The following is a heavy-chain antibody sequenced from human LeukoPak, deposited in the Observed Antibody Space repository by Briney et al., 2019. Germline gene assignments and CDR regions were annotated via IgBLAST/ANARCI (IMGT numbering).Heavy chain of an antibody. D-gene: IGHD3-3*01. CDR1: GYTFTGYY. CDR2: INPNSGGT. Sequence: WASVKVSCKASGYTFTGYYMHWVRQAPGQGLEWMGWINPNSGGTNYAQKFQGRVTMTRDTSISTAYMELSRLRSDDTAVYYCARGNVLRFLEWLLPIDYWGQGTLVTVSS. J-gene: IGHJ4*02. CDR3: ARGNVLRFLEWLLPIDY. V-gene: IGHV1-2*02.